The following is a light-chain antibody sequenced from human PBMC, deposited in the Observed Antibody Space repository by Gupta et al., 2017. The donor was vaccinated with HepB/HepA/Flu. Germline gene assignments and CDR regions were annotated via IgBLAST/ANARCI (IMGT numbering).Light chain of an antibody. V-gene: IGKV3-11*01. Sequence: EIVLTQSPATLSLSPGERATLSCRASQSLSSYLAWYQQKPGQAPRLLIYDASNRATGIPARFSGGGSGTDFTLTISSLEPEDFAVYYCQQRSNWPSTFGQGTRLEIK. J-gene: IGKJ5*01. CDR3: QQRSNWPST. CDR1: QSLSSY. CDR2: DAS.